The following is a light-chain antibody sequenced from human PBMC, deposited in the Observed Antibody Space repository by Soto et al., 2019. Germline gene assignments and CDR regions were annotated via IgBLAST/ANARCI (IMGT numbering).Light chain of an antibody. Sequence: QSALTQPASVSGSPGQSITIPCTGTSSDVGTYGYVSWYQHHPGKAPQLMIYYVSNRPSGVSDRFSGSKSGNTASLTISGLQAEDEADYYCSSFSGSTSGVFGGGTKVTVL. CDR3: SSFSGSTSGV. V-gene: IGLV2-14*03. CDR1: SSDVGTYGY. J-gene: IGLJ3*02. CDR2: YVS.